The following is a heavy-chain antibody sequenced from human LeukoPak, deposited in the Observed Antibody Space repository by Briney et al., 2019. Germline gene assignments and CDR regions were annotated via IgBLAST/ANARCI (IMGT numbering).Heavy chain of an antibody. CDR3: ARGGDYEIDY. V-gene: IGHV4-59*01. D-gene: IGHD4-17*01. Sequence: SETLSLTCTVSGVSIRTYYWNWIRQPPGKGPEWIGYIYRGSTNYNPSFESRVTISVDTSKNQFSLKLSSVTAADTAAYYCARGGDYEIDYWGQGILVTVSS. J-gene: IGHJ4*02. CDR1: GVSIRTYY. CDR2: IYRGST.